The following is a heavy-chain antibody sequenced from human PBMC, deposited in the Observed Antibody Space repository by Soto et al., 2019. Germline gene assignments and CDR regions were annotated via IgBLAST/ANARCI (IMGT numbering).Heavy chain of an antibody. D-gene: IGHD3-10*01. CDR1: GFSFSIYD. Sequence: GGSLRLSCAASGFSFSIYDMHWVRQPKGKGLEWVSAIGTAGNTYYPDSVKGRFTISTENAKKSLYLQLNSLGVGDTAGYYCARAARASYHKIDFWGQGTLVTVSS. V-gene: IGHV3-13*01. CDR2: IGTAGNT. CDR3: ARAARASYHKIDF. J-gene: IGHJ4*02.